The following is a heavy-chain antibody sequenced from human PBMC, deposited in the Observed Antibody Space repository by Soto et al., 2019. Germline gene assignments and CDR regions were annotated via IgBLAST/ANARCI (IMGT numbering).Heavy chain of an antibody. Sequence: SETLSLTCAVSGGSISSSNWWSWVRQPPGKGLEWIGEIYHSGSTNYNPSLKSRVTISVDKSKNQFSLKLSSVTAADTAVYYCAREAEYSRSKNPFDYWGQGTLVTVSS. V-gene: IGHV4-4*02. CDR1: GGSISSSNW. CDR2: IYHSGST. J-gene: IGHJ4*02. CDR3: AREAEYSRSKNPFDY. D-gene: IGHD6-6*01.